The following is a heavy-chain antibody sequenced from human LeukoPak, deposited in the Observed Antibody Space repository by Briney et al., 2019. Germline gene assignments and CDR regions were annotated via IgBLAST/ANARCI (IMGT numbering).Heavy chain of an antibody. D-gene: IGHD6-13*01. Sequence: GGSLRLSCAASGFTFSSYAVGWVRQAPGKGLEWVSLISGSGSLTYYADSVKGRFTISRDNSKNTVYLQMNSLRAEDTAVYYCAKKRIAAAGKNDFDYWGQGTLVTVSS. J-gene: IGHJ4*02. V-gene: IGHV3-23*01. CDR1: GFTFSSYA. CDR2: ISGSGSLT. CDR3: AKKRIAAAGKNDFDY.